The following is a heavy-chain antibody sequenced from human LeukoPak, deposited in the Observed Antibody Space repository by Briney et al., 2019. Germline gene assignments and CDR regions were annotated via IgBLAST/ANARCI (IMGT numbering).Heavy chain of an antibody. CDR3: AKGSDPYAAGDNWFDP. J-gene: IGHJ5*02. CDR1: RFTFSSYA. V-gene: IGHV3-23*01. Sequence: GGSLRLSCAASRFTFSSYAMSWVRQAPGKGLEWVSAISGSGGSTYYADSVKGRFTISRDNSKNTLYLQMNSLRAEDTAVYYCAKGSDPYAAGDNWFDPWGQGALVTVSS. CDR2: ISGSGGST. D-gene: IGHD6-13*01.